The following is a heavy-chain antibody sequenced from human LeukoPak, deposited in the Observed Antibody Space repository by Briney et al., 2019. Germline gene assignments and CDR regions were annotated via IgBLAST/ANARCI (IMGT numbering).Heavy chain of an antibody. Sequence: PGGSLRLSCAASGFTFDDYGMSWVRQAPGKGLEWVSAISGSGGSTYYADSVKGRFTISRDNSKNTLYLQMNSLRAEDTAVYYCARDRVMQLWLDYWGQGTLVTVSS. CDR2: ISGSGGST. CDR1: GFTFDDYG. J-gene: IGHJ4*02. CDR3: ARDRVMQLWLDY. D-gene: IGHD5-18*01. V-gene: IGHV3-23*01.